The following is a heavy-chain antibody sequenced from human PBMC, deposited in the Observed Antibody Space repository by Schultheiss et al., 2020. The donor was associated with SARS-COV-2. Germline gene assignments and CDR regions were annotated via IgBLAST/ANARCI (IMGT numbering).Heavy chain of an antibody. Sequence: GGSLRLSCAASGFTFNSYSMNWVRQAPGKGLEWVSYISSSSSSIYYSDSVTGRFTISRDNAKNSLYLQMNSLRAEDTAVYYCARRPLAGLFTDPYYMDVWGTGTTVTVSS. J-gene: IGHJ6*03. V-gene: IGHV3-48*01. CDR1: GFTFNSYS. CDR3: ARRPLAGLFTDPYYMDV. D-gene: IGHD3-22*01. CDR2: ISSSSSSI.